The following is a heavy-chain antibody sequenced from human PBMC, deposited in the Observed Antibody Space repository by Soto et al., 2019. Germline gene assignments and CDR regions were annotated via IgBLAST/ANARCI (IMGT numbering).Heavy chain of an antibody. V-gene: IGHV5-51*01. Sequence: GESLKISCKGSGYSFTSYWIGWVRQMPGKGLEWMGIIYPGDSDTRYSPSFQGQVTISADKSISTAYLQWSSLKASDTAMYYCARHGGSGGNQYYYYYYGMDVWGQGTTVTVSS. D-gene: IGHD2-15*01. CDR1: GYSFTSYW. CDR3: ARHGGSGGNQYYYYYYGMDV. CDR2: IYPGDSDT. J-gene: IGHJ6*02.